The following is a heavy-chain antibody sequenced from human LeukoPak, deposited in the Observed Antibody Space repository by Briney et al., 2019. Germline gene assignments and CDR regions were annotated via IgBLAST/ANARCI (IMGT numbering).Heavy chain of an antibody. CDR1: GYTFTSYG. D-gene: IGHD6-13*01. Sequence: ASVKVSCKASGYTFTSYGISWVRQAPGQGLEWMGWISAYNGNTNYAQKLQGRVTMTTDTSTSTAYMELRSLRSDDTAVYYCARDGWIAAAGTDYYYYMDVWGKGTTVTVSS. V-gene: IGHV1-18*01. CDR2: ISAYNGNT. J-gene: IGHJ6*03. CDR3: ARDGWIAAAGTDYYYYMDV.